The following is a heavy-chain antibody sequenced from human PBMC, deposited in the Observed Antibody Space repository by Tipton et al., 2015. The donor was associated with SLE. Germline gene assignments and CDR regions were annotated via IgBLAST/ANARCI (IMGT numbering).Heavy chain of an antibody. CDR3: AREGLHYDILTGLLGRGYYFDH. J-gene: IGHJ4*02. CDR1: GGSFTSDGYY. V-gene: IGHV4-31*03. D-gene: IGHD3-9*01. Sequence: TLSLTCTVSGGSFTSDGYYWGWIRQHPVKGLEWIGYISYSGTTYYNPSLKSRITILADTSTNRLSLRLNSVTAADTAVYYCAREGLHYDILTGLLGRGYYFDHWGQGALVTVSS. CDR2: ISYSGTT.